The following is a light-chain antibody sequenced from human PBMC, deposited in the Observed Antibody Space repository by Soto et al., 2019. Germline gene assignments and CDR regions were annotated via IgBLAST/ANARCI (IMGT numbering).Light chain of an antibody. CDR3: QQYNNWPQT. CDR2: GAS. CDR1: QSVSSN. Sequence: EIVMTQSPATLSVSPGERATLXXRASQSVSSNLAWYQQKPGQAPXPLIYGASTRATGIPARFSGSGSGTEFTLTISSLQSEDFAVYYCQQYNNWPQTFGQGTKV. V-gene: IGKV3-15*01. J-gene: IGKJ1*01.